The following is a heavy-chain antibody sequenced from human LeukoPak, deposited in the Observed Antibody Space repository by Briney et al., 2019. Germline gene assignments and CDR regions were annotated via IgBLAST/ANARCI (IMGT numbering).Heavy chain of an antibody. V-gene: IGHV4-39*01. D-gene: IGHD2-2*01. Sequence: PSETLSLTCTVSGGSISSSSYYWGWIRQPPGKGLEWIGSIYYIGSTHYNPSLKSRVTISVDTRTNQFSLKLSSVTPADTAVYYCASLKTVPAATTYYYYGMDVWGQGTTVTVSS. CDR2: IYYIGST. J-gene: IGHJ6*02. CDR1: GGSISSSSYY. CDR3: ASLKTVPAATTYYYYGMDV.